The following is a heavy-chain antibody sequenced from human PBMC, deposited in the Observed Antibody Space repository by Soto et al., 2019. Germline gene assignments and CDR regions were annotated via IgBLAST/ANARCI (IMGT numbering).Heavy chain of an antibody. CDR1: GGSVSSGSYY. V-gene: IGHV4-61*01. J-gene: IGHJ5*02. CDR3: ARGGAAVAGTPWFDP. CDR2: IYYSGST. Sequence: PSETLSLTCTVSGGSVSSGSYYWSWIRQPPGKGLEWIGYIYYSGSTNYNPSLKSRVTISVDTSKNQFSLKLSSVTAADTAVYYCARGGAAVAGTPWFDPWGQGTLVTVSS. D-gene: IGHD6-19*01.